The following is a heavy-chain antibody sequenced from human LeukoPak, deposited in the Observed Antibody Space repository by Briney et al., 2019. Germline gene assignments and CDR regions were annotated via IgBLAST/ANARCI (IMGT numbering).Heavy chain of an antibody. CDR3: SRDPNGDYVGAFDFQR. J-gene: IGHJ1*01. CDR1: GFTFSTYA. Sequence: GGSLRLSCVVSGFTFSTYAMTWVRQAPGRGLEWVSSIRGSVGGTYYADSVRGRFTVSRDNSKNTLYPQMNSLRAEDTAIYYCSRDPNGDYVGAFDFQRWGQGTLVTVSS. D-gene: IGHD4-17*01. V-gene: IGHV3-23*01. CDR2: IRGSVGGT.